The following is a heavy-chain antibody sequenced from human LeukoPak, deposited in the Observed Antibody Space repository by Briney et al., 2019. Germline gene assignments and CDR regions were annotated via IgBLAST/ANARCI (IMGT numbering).Heavy chain of an antibody. CDR3: ARGDVSGYTPYFDY. CDR1: GGSISSSSYY. V-gene: IGHV4-61*01. D-gene: IGHD3-22*01. Sequence: PSETLSLTCTVSGGSISSSSYYWSWIRQPPGKGLEWIGYIYYSGSTNYNPSLKSRVTISVDTSKNQFSLKLSSVTAADTAVYYCARGDVSGYTPYFDYWGQGTLVTVSS. J-gene: IGHJ4*02. CDR2: IYYSGST.